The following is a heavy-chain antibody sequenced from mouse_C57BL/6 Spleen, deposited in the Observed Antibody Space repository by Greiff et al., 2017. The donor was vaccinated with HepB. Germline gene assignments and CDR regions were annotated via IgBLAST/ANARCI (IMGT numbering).Heavy chain of an antibody. CDR3: AFRGGYDGAMDY. CDR2: INPNNGGT. CDR1: GYTFTDYY. D-gene: IGHD2-2*01. J-gene: IGHJ4*01. Sequence: EVQLQQSGPELVKPGASVKISCKASGYTFTDYYMNWVKQSHGKSLEWIGDINPNNGGTSYNQKFKGKATLTVDKSSSTAYMELRSLTSEDSAVYYCAFRGGYDGAMDYWGQGTSVTVSS. V-gene: IGHV1-26*01.